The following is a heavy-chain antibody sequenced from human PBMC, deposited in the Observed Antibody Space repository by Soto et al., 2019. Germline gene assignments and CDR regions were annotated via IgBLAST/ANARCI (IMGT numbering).Heavy chain of an antibody. Sequence: GGSLRLSCAASGFTFSSYSMNWVRQAPGKGLEWVSSISSSSSYIYYADSVKGRFTISRDNAKNSLYLQMNSLRAEDTAVYYCARVGGSGSYSNDAFDIWGQGTMVTVSS. CDR1: GFTFSSYS. CDR2: ISSSSSYI. CDR3: ARVGGSGSYSNDAFDI. D-gene: IGHD3-10*01. J-gene: IGHJ3*02. V-gene: IGHV3-21*01.